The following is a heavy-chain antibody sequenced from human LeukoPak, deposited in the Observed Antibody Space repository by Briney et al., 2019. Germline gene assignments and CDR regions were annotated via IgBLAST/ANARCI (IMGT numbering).Heavy chain of an antibody. CDR3: ARDQEAFDY. V-gene: IGHV1-69*05. CDR1: GGTFSSYA. Sequence: SVKVSCKASGGTFSSYAISWVRQAPGQGLEWMGGIIPIFGTANYAQKFQGRVTVTRDTSTSTVHMELSGLRSEDTAVYYCARDQEAFDYWGQGTLVTVSS. J-gene: IGHJ4*02. CDR2: IIPIFGTA.